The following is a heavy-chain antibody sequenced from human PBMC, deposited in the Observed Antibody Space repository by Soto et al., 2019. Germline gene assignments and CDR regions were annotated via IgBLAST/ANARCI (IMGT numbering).Heavy chain of an antibody. CDR2: VYYSGST. V-gene: IGHV4-59*01. D-gene: IGHD3-10*01. Sequence: QVQLQESGPGLMKPSETLSLSCTVSGGSISTYYWSWIRQPPGKGLEWIGYVYYSGSTNSNPSLKSRGTIXXDXSKXQFVPNLISVTAADTAVYFCARGSTMVRGVMTFDIWGQGTVVTVSS. CDR1: GGSISTYY. J-gene: IGHJ3*02. CDR3: ARGSTMVRGVMTFDI.